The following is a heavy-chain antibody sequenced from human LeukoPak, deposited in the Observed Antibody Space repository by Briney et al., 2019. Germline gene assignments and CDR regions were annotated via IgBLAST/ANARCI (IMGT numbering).Heavy chain of an antibody. D-gene: IGHD3-3*01. CDR2: INHSGST. J-gene: IGHJ3*02. CDR3: ARGTIFGVVSGAFDI. Sequence: SETLSLTCAVYGGSFSGYYWSWIRQPPGKELEWIGEINHSGSTNYNPSLKSRVTISVDTSKNQFSLKLSSVTAADTAVYYCARGTIFGVVSGAFDIWGQGTMVTVSS. V-gene: IGHV4-34*01. CDR1: GGSFSGYY.